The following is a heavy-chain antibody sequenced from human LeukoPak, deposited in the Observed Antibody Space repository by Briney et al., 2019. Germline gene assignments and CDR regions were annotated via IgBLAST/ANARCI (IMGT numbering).Heavy chain of an antibody. D-gene: IGHD1-26*01. CDR3: AKEWEAADFDY. J-gene: IGHJ4*02. Sequence: ASVKVSCKASGYTFTSYGISWVRQAPGQGLEWMGWISAYNGNTNYAQKLQGRVTMTTDTSTSTAYMELRSLRAEDTAVYYCAKEWEAADFDYWGQGTLVTVSS. V-gene: IGHV1-18*01. CDR2: ISAYNGNT. CDR1: GYTFTSYG.